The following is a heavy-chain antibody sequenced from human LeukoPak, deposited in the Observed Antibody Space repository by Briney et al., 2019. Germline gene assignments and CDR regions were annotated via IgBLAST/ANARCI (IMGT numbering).Heavy chain of an antibody. Sequence: ASVKVSCKASGYTFTGYYMHWVRQAPGQGLEWMGWINPNSGGTNYAQKFQGWVTMTRDTFISTAYMELSRLRSDDTAVYYCARERIVVVPAALLYYGMDVWGQGTTVTVSS. D-gene: IGHD2-2*01. J-gene: IGHJ6*02. CDR3: ARERIVVVPAALLYYGMDV. CDR1: GYTFTGYY. V-gene: IGHV1-2*04. CDR2: INPNSGGT.